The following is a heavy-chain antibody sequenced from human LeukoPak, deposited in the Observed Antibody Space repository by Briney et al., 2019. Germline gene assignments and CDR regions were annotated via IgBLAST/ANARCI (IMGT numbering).Heavy chain of an antibody. J-gene: IGHJ4*02. Sequence: ASVKVPCKASGGTLSSYAISWVRQAPGQGLEWMGGIIPIFGTANYAQKFQGRVTIATDESTSTAYMELSSLRSEDTAVYYCARGENYYDSSGYYGHWGQGTLVTVSS. CDR1: GGTLSSYA. D-gene: IGHD3-22*01. CDR3: ARGENYYDSSGYYGH. V-gene: IGHV1-69*05. CDR2: IIPIFGTA.